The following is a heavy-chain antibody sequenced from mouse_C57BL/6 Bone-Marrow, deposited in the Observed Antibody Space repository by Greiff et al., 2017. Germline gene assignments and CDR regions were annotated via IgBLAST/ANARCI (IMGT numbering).Heavy chain of an antibody. CDR1: GFTFSSYT. CDR2: ISSGGSYT. J-gene: IGHJ4*01. Sequence: DVKLVESGGGLVKPGGSLKLSCAASGFTFSSYTMSWVRQTPEKRLEWVATISSGGSYTYYPDRVKGRFTISRDNAKNTLYLQMSSLKSEDTAMYYCTRDYYGSSGPYYAMDYWGQGTSVTVSS. CDR3: TRDYYGSSGPYYAMDY. D-gene: IGHD1-1*01. V-gene: IGHV5-6-4*01.